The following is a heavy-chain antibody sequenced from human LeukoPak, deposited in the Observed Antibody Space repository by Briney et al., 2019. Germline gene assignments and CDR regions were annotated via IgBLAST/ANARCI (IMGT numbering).Heavy chain of an antibody. CDR3: ARDVGVTGIPLDY. CDR1: GFPFTSYA. Sequence: GGSLRLSCAASGFPFTSYAIHWVRQAPGKGLEWVAIVSANGFDKYYGDSVRDRFTISRDNSKNTVYLQMSSLRVEDTALYFCARDVGVTGIPLDYWGPGTLVTVSS. J-gene: IGHJ4*02. CDR2: VSANGFDK. D-gene: IGHD1-20*01. V-gene: IGHV3-30*04.